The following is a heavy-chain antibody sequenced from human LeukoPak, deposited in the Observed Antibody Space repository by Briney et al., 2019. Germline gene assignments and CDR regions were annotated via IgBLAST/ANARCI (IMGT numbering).Heavy chain of an antibody. CDR1: GGSISSYY. V-gene: IGHV4-59*01. J-gene: IGHJ4*02. Sequence: SETLSLTCTVSGGSISSYYWSWIRQPPGKGLEWTGYIYYSGSTNYNPSLKSRVTISVDTSKYQFSLKLSSVTAADTAVYYCARGGSVVVTAKDFDYWGQGTLVTVSS. D-gene: IGHD2-21*02. CDR3: ARGGSVVVTAKDFDY. CDR2: IYYSGST.